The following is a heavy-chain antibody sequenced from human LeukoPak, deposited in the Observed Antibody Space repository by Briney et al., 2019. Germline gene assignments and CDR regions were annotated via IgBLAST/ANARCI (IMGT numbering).Heavy chain of an antibody. CDR2: TYHRSTWYD. Sequence: SQTLSLTCAISGDSFSSNNAAWNWIRQSPSRGLEWLGRTYHRSTWYDDYVVSVRSRLTITPDISKNQVSLQLNSVTPEDTAVYYCTREVAGTGGFDYWGQGITVTVSS. CDR1: GDSFSSNNAA. D-gene: IGHD6-13*01. V-gene: IGHV6-1*01. CDR3: TREVAGTGGFDY. J-gene: IGHJ4*02.